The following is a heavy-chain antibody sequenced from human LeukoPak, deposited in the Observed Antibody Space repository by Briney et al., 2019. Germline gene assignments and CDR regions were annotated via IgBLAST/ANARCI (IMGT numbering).Heavy chain of an antibody. D-gene: IGHD1-26*01. Sequence: GGSLRLSCAASGYTFSNAWMSWVRQAPGKGLEWVGRIKSKVNGETTDYAAPVKGRFTISRDDSKNTLYLQMDSLKTEDTAVYYCTTVRSYWSRGSWGQGILVTVSS. CDR2: IKSKVNGETT. CDR3: TTVRSYWSRGS. J-gene: IGHJ5*02. V-gene: IGHV3-15*01. CDR1: GYTFSNAW.